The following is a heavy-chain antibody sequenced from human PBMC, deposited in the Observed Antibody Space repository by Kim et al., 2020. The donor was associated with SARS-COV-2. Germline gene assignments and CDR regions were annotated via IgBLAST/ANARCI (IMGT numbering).Heavy chain of an antibody. Sequence: GSSTSYADSVKGRFTISRDNAKNTLYLQMNSLRAEDTAVYYCAAGWSMDYWGQGTLVTVSS. D-gene: IGHD6-19*01. V-gene: IGHV3-74*01. CDR2: GSST. CDR3: AAGWSMDY. J-gene: IGHJ4*02.